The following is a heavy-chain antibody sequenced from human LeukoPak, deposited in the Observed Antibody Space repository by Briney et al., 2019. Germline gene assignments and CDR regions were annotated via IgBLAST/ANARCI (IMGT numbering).Heavy chain of an antibody. CDR3: ARHDRYYYDSSGYYLGAFDI. J-gene: IGHJ3*02. D-gene: IGHD3-22*01. CDR1: GGTFSSYA. CDR2: IIPIFGTA. V-gene: IGHV1-69*13. Sequence: GASVKVSCKASGGTFSSYAISWVRQAPGQGLEWMGGIIPIFGTANYAQKFQGRVTITADESTSTAYMELSSLRSEDTAVYYCARHDRYYYDSSGYYLGAFDIWGQGTMVTVSS.